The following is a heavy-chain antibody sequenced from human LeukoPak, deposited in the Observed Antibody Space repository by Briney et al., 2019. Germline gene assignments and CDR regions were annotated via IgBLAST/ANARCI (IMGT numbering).Heavy chain of an antibody. CDR2: ISPYNGNT. D-gene: IGHD3-22*01. CDR3: ARGSPPRVYYDRSGYYSYYFDY. V-gene: IGHV1-18*01. Sequence: ASVKVSCKASGYKFTNYGISWVRQAPGQGLEWMGWISPYNGNTIYAQKLQGRVTMTTDTSTSTAYMELRSLRSDDTAVYYCARGSPPRVYYDRSGYYSYYFDYWGQGTRVTVSS. J-gene: IGHJ4*02. CDR1: GYKFTNYG.